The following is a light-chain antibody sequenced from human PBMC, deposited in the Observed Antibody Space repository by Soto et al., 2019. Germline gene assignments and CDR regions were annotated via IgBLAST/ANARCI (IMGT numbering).Light chain of an antibody. CDR2: GAS. CDR3: EQHGTAAIS. V-gene: IGKV3-20*01. Sequence: SRDVSRSFLAWYQQKVGQAPRLLIYGASSRATGIPDRFSGSGPGTDYALALSSLHPEYFAVYNCEQHGTAAISFAQGTRLEIK. CDR1: RDVSRSF. J-gene: IGKJ5*01.